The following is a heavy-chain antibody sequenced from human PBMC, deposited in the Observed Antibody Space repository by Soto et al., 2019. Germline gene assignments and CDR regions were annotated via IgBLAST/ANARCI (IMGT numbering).Heavy chain of an antibody. CDR1: GGSITNYY. V-gene: IGHV4-59*08. J-gene: IGHJ6*02. CDR3: SRHGFGPLQGIVDV. Sequence: QVQLQESGPGLVKPSETLSLTCTVSGGSITNYYCSWFRQPPGKGLEWIGYINYDGYSAYNPSRKRRVPLSTEASKTQSSLMLESVTATDTAVYYWSRHGFGPLQGIVDVWGPGNRVIVSS. CDR2: INYDGYS. D-gene: IGHD3-10*01.